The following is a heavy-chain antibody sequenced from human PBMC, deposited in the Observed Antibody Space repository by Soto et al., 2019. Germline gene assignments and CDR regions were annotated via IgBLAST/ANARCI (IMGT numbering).Heavy chain of an antibody. CDR2: ISSSSGHI. CDR1: GGTFSSYS. CDR3: TRHWLATREFDY. Sequence: GASVKVSCKASGGTFSSYSMNWVRQAPGKGLEWVSSISSSSGHIYYADSLKGRFTISRDNAKNSLYLQMNSLRAEDTAVYYCTRHWLATREFDYWGQGTLVTVSS. V-gene: IGHV3-21*01. J-gene: IGHJ4*02. D-gene: IGHD1-26*01.